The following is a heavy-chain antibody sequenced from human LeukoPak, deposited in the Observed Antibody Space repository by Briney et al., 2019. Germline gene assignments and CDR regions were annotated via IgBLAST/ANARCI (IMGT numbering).Heavy chain of an antibody. CDR3: ARVRPESSQYAFDY. D-gene: IGHD6-13*01. Sequence: SETLSLTCAVYGGSFSGYYWSWIRQPPGKGLEWIGEINHSGSTNYNPSLKSRVTISVDTSKNQFSLKLSSVTAADTAVYYCARVRPESSQYAFDYWGQGTLVTVSS. V-gene: IGHV4-34*01. CDR2: INHSGST. J-gene: IGHJ4*02. CDR1: GGSFSGYY.